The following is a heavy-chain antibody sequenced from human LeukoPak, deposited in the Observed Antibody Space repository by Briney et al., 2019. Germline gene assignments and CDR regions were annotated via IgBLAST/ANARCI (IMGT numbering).Heavy chain of an antibody. CDR3: ARRITAAGWWFDP. CDR1: GDSVSSNSAT. Sequence: SQTLSLTCALSGDSVSSNSATWIWITQSPSRGVEWLGRTYYRSKWSNNYAVSVKSRITINPDTSKNQFSLQLNSVTPDDTAVYYCARRITAAGWWFDPWGQGTLVTVPS. V-gene: IGHV6-1*01. J-gene: IGHJ5*02. D-gene: IGHD6-13*01. CDR2: TYYRSKWSN.